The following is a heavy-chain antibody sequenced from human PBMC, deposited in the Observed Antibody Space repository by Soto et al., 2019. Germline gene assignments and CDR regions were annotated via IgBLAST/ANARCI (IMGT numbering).Heavy chain of an antibody. CDR3: ARLRGGYLTGKYYFDY. Sequence: SETLSLTCTVSGGSISSYYWSWIRQPPGKGLEWIGYIYYSGSTNYNPSLKSRVTISVDTSKNQFSLKLSSVTAADTAVYYCARLRGGYLTGKYYFDYWGQGTLVTVSS. CDR1: GGSISSYY. J-gene: IGHJ4*02. CDR2: IYYSGST. D-gene: IGHD3-22*01. V-gene: IGHV4-59*08.